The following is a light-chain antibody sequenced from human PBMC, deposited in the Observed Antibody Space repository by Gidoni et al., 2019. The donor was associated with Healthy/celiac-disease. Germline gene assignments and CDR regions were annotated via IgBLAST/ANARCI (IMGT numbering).Light chain of an antibody. J-gene: IGKJ1*01. CDR1: QSVSSN. CDR3: QQYNNWGT. Sequence: EIVMTKSPATLSVSPGERATLSCRASQSVSSNVAWYQQKPGQAPRLLIYGASTRATGIPARFSGSGSGTEFTLTFSSLLSEDFAVYFCQQYNNWGTFGQGTKVEIK. V-gene: IGKV3-15*01. CDR2: GAS.